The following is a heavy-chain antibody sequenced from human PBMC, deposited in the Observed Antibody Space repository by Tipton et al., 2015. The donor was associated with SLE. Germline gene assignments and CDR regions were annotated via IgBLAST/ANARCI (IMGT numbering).Heavy chain of an antibody. D-gene: IGHD1-7*01. Sequence: TLSLTCAVSGYSISSGYYWSWIRQPPGKGLEWIGEINHSGSTNCNPSLKSRVTISVDTSKNQFSLKLSSVTAADTAVYYCARRRDRAGTTIVVLYFDYWGQGTLVTVSS. CDR3: ARRRDRAGTTIVVLYFDY. V-gene: IGHV4-34*01. CDR2: INHSGST. CDR1: GYSISSGYY. J-gene: IGHJ4*02.